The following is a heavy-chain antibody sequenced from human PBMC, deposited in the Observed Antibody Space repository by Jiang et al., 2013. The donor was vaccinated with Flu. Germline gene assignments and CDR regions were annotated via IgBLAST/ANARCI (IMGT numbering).Heavy chain of an antibody. CDR1: GGSISSGGYY. V-gene: IGHV4-30-4*08. J-gene: IGHJ5*02. CDR2: IYYSGST. CDR3: ARDGLSAAGSDP. D-gene: IGHD6-13*01. Sequence: GPGLVKPSQTLSLTCTVSGGSISSGGYYWNWIRQHPGKGLEWIGHIYYSGSTYYNPSLKSRVTISVDTSKNRFSLKLSSLTAADTAVYYCARDGLSAAGSDPWGQGTLVTVSS.